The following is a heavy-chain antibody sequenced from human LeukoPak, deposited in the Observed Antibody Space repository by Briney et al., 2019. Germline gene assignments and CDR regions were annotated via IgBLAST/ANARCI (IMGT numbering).Heavy chain of an antibody. CDR1: GFTFSSYA. J-gene: IGHJ4*02. CDR3: ARGLIYFEV. D-gene: IGHD3-9*01. Sequence: GGSLRLSCAASGFTFSSYAMSWVRQAPGKGLEWVSVISGSGGSTYYADSVKGRFTISRDNSKNALYLQMNSLRAEDTAVYYCARGLIYFEVWGQGTLVSVSS. V-gene: IGHV3-23*01. CDR2: ISGSGGST.